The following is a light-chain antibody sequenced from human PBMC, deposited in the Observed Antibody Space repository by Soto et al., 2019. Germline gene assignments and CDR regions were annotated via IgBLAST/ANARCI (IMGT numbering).Light chain of an antibody. V-gene: IGKV1-27*01. CDR1: QGISNY. CDR3: QNYNSAPWT. Sequence: DIQMTQSPSSLSASVGDRVTITCRASQGISNYLAWYQQQPGKVSKLLIYVASTLQSGVPSRFSGSGSGTHFTLTISSLQPEDVATYYCQNYNSAPWTFGQGTKVEIK. J-gene: IGKJ1*01. CDR2: VAS.